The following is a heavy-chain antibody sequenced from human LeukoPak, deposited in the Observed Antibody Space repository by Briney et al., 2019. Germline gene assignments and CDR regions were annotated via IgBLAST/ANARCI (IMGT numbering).Heavy chain of an antibody. Sequence: PSETLSLTCTVSGGSISSSSYYWGWIRQPPGKGLEWIGSIYYSGSTYYNPSLKSRVTISVDASKNQFSLKLSSVTAADTAVYYCARHSHYYDSSGYYYYFDYWGQGTLVTVSS. CDR2: IYYSGST. J-gene: IGHJ4*02. V-gene: IGHV4-39*01. CDR1: GGSISSSSYY. CDR3: ARHSHYYDSSGYYYYFDY. D-gene: IGHD3-22*01.